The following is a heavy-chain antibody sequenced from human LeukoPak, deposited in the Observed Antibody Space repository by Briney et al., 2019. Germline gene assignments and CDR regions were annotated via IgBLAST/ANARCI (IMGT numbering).Heavy chain of an antibody. J-gene: IGHJ4*02. CDR2: FAPYNNNG. CDR3: TRDPRHKYGNFDN. Sequence: ASVKVSCKASGYNFATYGISWVRQAPGQGLEWMGWFAPYNNNGNSAQKFQGRLTMTTDTSTSTASMELGSLRSDDTAVYYCTRDPRHKYGNFDNWGQGTLVTVSS. V-gene: IGHV1-18*01. D-gene: IGHD6-6*01. CDR1: GYNFATYG.